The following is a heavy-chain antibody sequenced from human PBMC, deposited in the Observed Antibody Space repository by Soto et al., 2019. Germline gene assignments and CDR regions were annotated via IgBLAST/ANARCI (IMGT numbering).Heavy chain of an antibody. Sequence: QVQLVQSGAEVKKPGASVKVSCKASGYTFTSYGISWVRQAPGQGLEWMGWISAYNGNTNYAQKLQGRVTMTTDTSTSTAYMELRSLRSDDTGVYYCARLEITMIVVVIYAMDVWGQGTTVTVSS. V-gene: IGHV1-18*01. CDR3: ARLEITMIVVVIYAMDV. CDR2: ISAYNGNT. J-gene: IGHJ6*02. CDR1: GYTFTSYG. D-gene: IGHD3-22*01.